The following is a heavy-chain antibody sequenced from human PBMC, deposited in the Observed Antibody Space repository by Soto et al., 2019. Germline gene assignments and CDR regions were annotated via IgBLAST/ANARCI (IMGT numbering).Heavy chain of an antibody. Sequence: PSETLSLTCTVSGGAIISGGYYWSWIRQHPGKGLEWIGYIYYSGSTYYNPSLKRRVTISVDTSKNQFSLKLSSVTAADTAVYYCARDASGYSSSAKQMYNWFDPWGQGTLVTVSS. CDR2: IYYSGST. D-gene: IGHD6-13*01. V-gene: IGHV4-31*03. J-gene: IGHJ5*02. CDR1: GGAIISGGYY. CDR3: ARDASGYSSSAKQMYNWFDP.